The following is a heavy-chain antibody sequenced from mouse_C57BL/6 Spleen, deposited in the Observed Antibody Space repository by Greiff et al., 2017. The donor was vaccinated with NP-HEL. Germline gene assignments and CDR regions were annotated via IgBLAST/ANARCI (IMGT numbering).Heavy chain of an antibody. CDR3: ARDAAAGYWYFDV. J-gene: IGHJ1*03. CDR1: GFTFSDFY. D-gene: IGHD1-2*01. CDR2: IRNKANDYTT. V-gene: IGHV7-1*01. Sequence: EVQVVESGGGLVQSGRSLRLSCATSGFTFSDFYMEWVRQAPGKGLEWIAAIRNKANDYTTEYSASVKGRFIVSRDTSQSILYLQMNALRAEDTAIYYCARDAAAGYWYFDVWGTGTTVTVSS.